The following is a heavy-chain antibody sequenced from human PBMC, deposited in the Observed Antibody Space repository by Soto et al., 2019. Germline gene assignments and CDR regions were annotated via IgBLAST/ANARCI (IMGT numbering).Heavy chain of an antibody. CDR3: ARGRSASSDFDY. V-gene: IGHV3-66*01. D-gene: IGHD3-10*01. CDR1: GFSVSTNY. CDR2: IYSGGTT. Sequence: EVQLVESGGGLVQPGGSLRLSCAASGFSVSTNYMNWVRQAPGKGLEWVSVIYSGGTTYYADSVKGRFTISRDNSKNTLYLQTNRLRAEDTAVYYCARGRSASSDFDYWGQGTLVTVSS. J-gene: IGHJ4*02.